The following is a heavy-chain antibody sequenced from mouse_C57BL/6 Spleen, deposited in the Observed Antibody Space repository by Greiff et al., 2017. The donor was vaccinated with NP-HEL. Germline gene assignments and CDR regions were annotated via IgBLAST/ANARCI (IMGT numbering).Heavy chain of an antibody. CDR2: ISDGGGYT. V-gene: IGHV5-4*01. CDR1: GFTFSSYA. D-gene: IGHD6-1*01. Sequence: VQLKESGGGLVKPGGSLKLSCAASGFTFSSYAMSWVRQTPEQRLEWVATISDGGGYTYYPDNLKGRFTISRDNAKNNRYLQMGHLKSEDTAMYYCARDLSNFDYWGKGTTLTVSS. CDR3: ARDLSNFDY. J-gene: IGHJ2*01.